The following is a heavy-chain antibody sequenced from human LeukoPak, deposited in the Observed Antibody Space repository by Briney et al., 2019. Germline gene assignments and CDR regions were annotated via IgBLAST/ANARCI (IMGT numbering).Heavy chain of an antibody. J-gene: IGHJ4*02. Sequence: GGSLRLSCAASGFTFSIYAMSWVRQAPGKGLQWVSSITSSGDGTYYADSVKGRFTISRDNSKNTLYLQMNSLRAEDTAVYYCAKDHYYDSGYYRREYWGQGTLVTVSS. CDR3: AKDHYYDSGYYRREY. CDR2: ITSSGDGT. CDR1: GFTFSIYA. V-gene: IGHV3-23*01. D-gene: IGHD3-22*01.